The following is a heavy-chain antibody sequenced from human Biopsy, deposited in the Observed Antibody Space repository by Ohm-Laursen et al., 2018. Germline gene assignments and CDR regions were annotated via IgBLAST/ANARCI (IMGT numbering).Heavy chain of an antibody. CDR2: VYYTGST. V-gene: IGHV4-59*01. CDR1: GGDTNNYY. CDR3: ARDRGYYSDRTVPGYFDL. J-gene: IGHJ2*01. Sequence: GTLSLTCNVSGGDTNNYYWSWIRQPAGKGLEWIGYVYYTGSTDYNPSLQNRVTISVDTSKNHFSLRLRSVTPADTAIYYCARDRGYYSDRTVPGYFDLWGRGTLVTVSS. D-gene: IGHD3-22*01.